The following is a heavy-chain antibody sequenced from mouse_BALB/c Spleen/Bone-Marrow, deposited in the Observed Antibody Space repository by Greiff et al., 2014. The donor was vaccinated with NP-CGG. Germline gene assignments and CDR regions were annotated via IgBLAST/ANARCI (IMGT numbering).Heavy chain of an antibody. CDR3: TRGGNWEVFDY. Sequence: EVQVVESGGGLVQPGGSRKLSCAASGFTFSGFGMHWVRQAPEKGLEWVAYISSGSSTIFYADTVKGRFTISRDNPKNTLFLQMTSLRSEDTAMYYCTRGGNWEVFDYWGQGTTLTVSS. J-gene: IGHJ2*01. D-gene: IGHD4-1*01. CDR1: GFTFSGFG. CDR2: ISSGSSTI. V-gene: IGHV5-17*02.